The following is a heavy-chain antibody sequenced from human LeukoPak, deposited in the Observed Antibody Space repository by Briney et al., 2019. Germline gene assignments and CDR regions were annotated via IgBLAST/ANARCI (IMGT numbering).Heavy chain of an antibody. J-gene: IGHJ4*02. CDR3: SKLIVVDTYYFDS. CDR1: GFTFSAYT. V-gene: IGHV3-23*01. CDR2: VRGSGTVT. Sequence: GGSLRLSCAASGFTFSAYTMGWVRQAPGKGLEWVSAVRGSGTVTFYADSVKGRFTISRDNSKNTLYLHMSSLRDEDRAIYYCSKLIVVDTYYFDSWGQGTLVTVSS. D-gene: IGHD2-15*01.